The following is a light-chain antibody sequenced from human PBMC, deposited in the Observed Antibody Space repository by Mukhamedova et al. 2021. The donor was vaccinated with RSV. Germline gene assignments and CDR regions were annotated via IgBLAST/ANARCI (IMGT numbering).Light chain of an antibody. CDR2: DVT. CDR3: SSYTSNSTVV. Sequence: GKAPKLMIFDVTNRPSGVSNRFSGSKSGNTASLTISGLQAEDEADYYCSSYTSNSTVVFGGGTKLTVL. V-gene: IGLV2-14*03. J-gene: IGLJ3*02.